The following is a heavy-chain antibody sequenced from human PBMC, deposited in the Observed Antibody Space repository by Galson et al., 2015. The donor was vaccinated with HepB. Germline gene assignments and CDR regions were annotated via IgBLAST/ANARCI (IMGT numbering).Heavy chain of an antibody. CDR2: INPSGGST. Sequence: SCKASGYTFTSYYMRWVRQAPGQGLEWMGIINPSGGSTSYAQKFQGRVTMTRDTSTSTVYMELSSLRSEDTAVYYCARGGNITMVRGVIIPSSYYYGMDVWGQGTTVTVSS. J-gene: IGHJ6*02. D-gene: IGHD3-10*01. CDR3: ARGGNITMVRGVIIPSSYYYGMDV. CDR1: GYTFTSYY. V-gene: IGHV1-46*01.